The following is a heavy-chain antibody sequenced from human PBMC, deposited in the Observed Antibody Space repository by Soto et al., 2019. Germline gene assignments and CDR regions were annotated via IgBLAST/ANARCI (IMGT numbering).Heavy chain of an antibody. D-gene: IGHD6-19*01. J-gene: IGHJ4*02. CDR2: IYYSGST. CDR1: GGSIGSSSYY. V-gene: IGHV4-39*01. CDR3: ARHAYSSGWPDPFDY. Sequence: QLQLQESGPGLVKPSETLSLTCTVSGGSIGSSSYYWGWIRQPPGKGLEWIGSIYYSGSTYYNPSLKSRVTISVDTSKNQFSLKLSSVTAADTAVYYCARHAYSSGWPDPFDYWGQGTLVTVSS.